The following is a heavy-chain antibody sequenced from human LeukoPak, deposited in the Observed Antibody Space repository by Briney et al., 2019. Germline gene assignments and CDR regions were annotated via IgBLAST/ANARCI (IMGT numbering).Heavy chain of an antibody. V-gene: IGHV4-31*03. J-gene: IGHJ5*02. Sequence: PSETLSLTCTVSGGSISSGGYYWSRIRQHPGKGLEWIGYIYYSGSTYYNPSLKSRVTISVDTSKNQFSLKLSSVTAADTAVYYCARDTSSGVGNWFDPWGQGTLVTVSS. D-gene: IGHD7-27*01. CDR1: GGSISSGGYY. CDR3: ARDTSSGVGNWFDP. CDR2: IYYSGST.